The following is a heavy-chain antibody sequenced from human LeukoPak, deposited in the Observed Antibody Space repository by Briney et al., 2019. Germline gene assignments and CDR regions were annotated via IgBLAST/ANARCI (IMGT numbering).Heavy chain of an antibody. D-gene: IGHD7-27*01. J-gene: IGHJ4*02. V-gene: IGHV4-34*01. CDR1: GGSFSGYY. Sequence: SETLSLTCAVYGGSFSGYYWSWIRQPPGKGLEWIGEINHSGSTNYNPSLKSRVTISVDTSKNQFSLKLGSVTAADTAVYYCARGALGRARLFDYWGQGTLVTVSS. CDR3: ARGALGRARLFDY. CDR2: INHSGST.